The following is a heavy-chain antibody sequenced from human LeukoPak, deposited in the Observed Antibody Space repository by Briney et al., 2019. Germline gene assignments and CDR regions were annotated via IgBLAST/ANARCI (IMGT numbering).Heavy chain of an antibody. Sequence: GGTLRLSCAASGFTLSSYAMNWVRQAPGKGLEWVSAISGSGVSTYYADSVKGRSTISRDNSKNTLFLQMNSLRAEDTAVYYCAKPARTDYADYWGQGTLVTVSS. CDR3: AKPARTDYADY. CDR2: ISGSGVST. J-gene: IGHJ4*02. CDR1: GFTLSSYA. V-gene: IGHV3-23*01. D-gene: IGHD1-14*01.